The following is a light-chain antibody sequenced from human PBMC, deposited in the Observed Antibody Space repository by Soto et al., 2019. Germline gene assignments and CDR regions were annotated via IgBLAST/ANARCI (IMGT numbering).Light chain of an antibody. CDR3: GSYASGNTQV. CDR2: EVA. J-gene: IGLJ3*02. CDR1: RSDVGGYHY. Sequence: QSALTQPASVSGSPGQSITISCTGTRSDVGGYHYVSWYQHHPGKAPKLMIYEVANRPSGVSNRFSGSRSGNTAFLTISGLQAEDEADYYCGSYASGNTQVFGGGTKLTVL. V-gene: IGLV2-14*01.